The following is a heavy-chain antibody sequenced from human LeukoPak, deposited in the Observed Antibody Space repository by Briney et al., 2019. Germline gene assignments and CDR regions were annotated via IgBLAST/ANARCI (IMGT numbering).Heavy chain of an antibody. V-gene: IGHV5-51*01. CDR2: IYPGDSDT. Sequence: GESLKISCKGSGYSFTSYWIGWVRQMPGKGLGWMGIIYPGDSDTRYSPSFQGQVTISADKSISTAYLQWSSLKASDTAMYYCARIVVPAAITSGFDYWGQGTLVTVSS. D-gene: IGHD2-2*01. CDR1: GYSFTSYW. CDR3: ARIVVPAAITSGFDY. J-gene: IGHJ4*02.